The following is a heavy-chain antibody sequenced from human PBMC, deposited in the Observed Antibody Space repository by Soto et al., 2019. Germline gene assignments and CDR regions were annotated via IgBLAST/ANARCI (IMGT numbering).Heavy chain of an antibody. CDR1: GFNFGNYA. Sequence: EVQLLESGGGLVQPGGSLRLSCTASGFNFGNYAMGWARQAPGKGLEWLSSLAVPYTGAQTYYADSVAGRLTVSRDDSNDTVFLQMDSLRVEDTAVYYCAKDFLLWGSFPDPGASDYWGQGTLVTVSS. J-gene: IGHJ4*02. CDR3: AKDFLLWGSFPDPGASDY. CDR2: VPYTGAQT. V-gene: IGHV3-23*01. D-gene: IGHD3-16*01.